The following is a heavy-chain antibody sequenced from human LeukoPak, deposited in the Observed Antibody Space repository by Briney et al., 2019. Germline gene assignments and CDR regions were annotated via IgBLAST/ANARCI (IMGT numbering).Heavy chain of an antibody. CDR3: ARDLLLFSGSLPFDY. J-gene: IGHJ4*02. CDR2: ISSSGSTI. D-gene: IGHD6-13*01. CDR1: GFTFSSYE. V-gene: IGHV3-48*03. Sequence: GGSQRLSCAASGFTFSSYEMNWVRQAPGKGREWVSYISSSGSTIYYADSVKGRFTISRDNAKNSLYLQMNSLRAEDTAVYYRARDLLLFSGSLPFDYWGQGTLVTVSS.